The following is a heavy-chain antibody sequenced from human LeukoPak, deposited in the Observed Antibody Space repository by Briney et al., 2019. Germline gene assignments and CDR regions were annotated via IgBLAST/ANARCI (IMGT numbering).Heavy chain of an antibody. CDR1: GYTFTSYD. Sequence: GASVKVSCKASGYTFTSYDINWVRQATGQGLEWMGWMNPNSGNTGYAQKFQGRVTITRNTSISTAYMELSSLRSEDTAVYYCARSRRYCSGGSCYSGDAFDIWGQGTMVTVSS. CDR2: MNPNSGNT. CDR3: ARSRRYCSGGSCYSGDAFDI. D-gene: IGHD2-15*01. V-gene: IGHV1-8*03. J-gene: IGHJ3*02.